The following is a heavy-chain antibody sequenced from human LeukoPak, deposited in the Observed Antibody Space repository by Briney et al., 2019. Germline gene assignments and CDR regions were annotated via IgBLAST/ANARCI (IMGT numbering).Heavy chain of an antibody. Sequence: PGGSLRLSCAASGFTCSSYAMSWVPQAPGKRLGWVSAISGSGGGTYYADSVKGRFTISIDNSKNTLFLQMNSLRAEDTAVYYCARRDYWGQGTLVTVSS. CDR3: ARRDY. CDR1: GFTCSSYA. CDR2: ISGSGGGT. V-gene: IGHV3-23*01. J-gene: IGHJ4*02.